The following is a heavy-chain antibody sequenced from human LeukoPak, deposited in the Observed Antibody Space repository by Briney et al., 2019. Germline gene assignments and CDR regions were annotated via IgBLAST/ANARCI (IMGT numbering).Heavy chain of an antibody. V-gene: IGHV3-74*01. CDR3: ARGGYGHNMDV. CDR2: IKNAGIDT. CDR1: GFMFSNYY. Sequence: GGSLRLSCVGSGFMFSNYYMYWVRQAPGKGLVWVSRIKNAGIDTIYADSVKGRFTVSRDDAKNTVYLQMSSLRAEDTAVYYCARGGYGHNMDVWGEGTTVTVSS. D-gene: IGHD3-10*01. J-gene: IGHJ6*03.